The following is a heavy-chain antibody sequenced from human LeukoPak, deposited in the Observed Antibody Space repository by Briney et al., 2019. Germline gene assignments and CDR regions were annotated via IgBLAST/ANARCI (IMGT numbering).Heavy chain of an antibody. CDR2: ISPASGKT. V-gene: IGHV1-8*01. CDR1: GYTFTNYD. CDR3: ARNLYGTGDFES. J-gene: IGHJ4*02. Sequence: ASVKVSCKASGYTFTNYDINWVRQASAQGLEWMGWISPASGKTGYAQSFQGRITLTRDTSISTAYMELSSLRSEDTAVYYCARNLYGTGDFESWGQGTLVTVSP. D-gene: IGHD1-7*01.